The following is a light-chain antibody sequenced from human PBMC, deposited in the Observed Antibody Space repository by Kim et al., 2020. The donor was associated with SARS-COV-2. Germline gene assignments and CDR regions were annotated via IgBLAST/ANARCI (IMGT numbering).Light chain of an antibody. Sequence: GQSITISCPGTSIDVGGYNYVSWYQQHPGKAPTLMIYDVSNRPSGVSNRFSGSKSGNTASLTISGLQAEDEADYYCSSYTSSSPVVFGGGTQLTVL. CDR1: SIDVGGYNY. CDR2: DVS. CDR3: SSYTSSSPVV. J-gene: IGLJ2*01. V-gene: IGLV2-14*03.